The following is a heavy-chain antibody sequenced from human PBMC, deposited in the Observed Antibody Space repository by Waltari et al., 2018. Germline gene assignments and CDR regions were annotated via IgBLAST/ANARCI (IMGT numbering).Heavy chain of an antibody. Sequence: EERLVQSGGGLVQPGGSLRLSCEASGFSLTNYTMNWVRQAPGKGLEWVAYISETSRTTCYADSVRVRFIISRNNAKNSLSLQMVSLRGEDTAVYYCAVARGNYDVLTGFPVDSWGQGTLVTVSS. CDR1: GFSLTNYT. CDR3: AVARGNYDVLTGFPVDS. D-gene: IGHD3-9*01. J-gene: IGHJ5*01. CDR2: ISETSRTT. V-gene: IGHV3-48*01.